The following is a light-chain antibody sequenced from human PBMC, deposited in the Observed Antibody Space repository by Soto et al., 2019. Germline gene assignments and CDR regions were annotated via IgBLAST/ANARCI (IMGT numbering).Light chain of an antibody. J-gene: IGKJ4*01. CDR2: VAS. V-gene: IGKV1-39*01. Sequence: DIEMTQSPASLSTSVGVRVNINCRAGQTVMSYLHWYQLKPGQDPTLLIYVASYLQSGVPSRFRGSGSGPDCTLTLTNVQPENAAIYFCQQTFRSPLTFRGGTK. CDR3: QQTFRSPLT. CDR1: QTVMSY.